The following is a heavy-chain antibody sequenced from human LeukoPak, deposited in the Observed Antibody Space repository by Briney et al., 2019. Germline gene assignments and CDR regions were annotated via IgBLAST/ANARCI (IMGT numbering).Heavy chain of an antibody. Sequence: SQTLSLTCTVSGGSISSGSYYWSWIRQPAGKGLEWIGRIYTSGSTNYNPSLKSRVTISVDTSKNQLSLKLSSVTAADTAVYYCARDHTLGYCSSTSCYGGWFDPWGQGTLVTVSS. CDR1: GGSISSGSYY. D-gene: IGHD2-2*01. CDR3: ARDHTLGYCSSTSCYGGWFDP. CDR2: IYTSGST. V-gene: IGHV4-61*02. J-gene: IGHJ5*02.